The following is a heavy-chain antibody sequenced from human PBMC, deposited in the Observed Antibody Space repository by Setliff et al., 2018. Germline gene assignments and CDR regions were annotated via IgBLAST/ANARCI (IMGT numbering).Heavy chain of an antibody. J-gene: IGHJ4*02. CDR2: IKQDGSEK. Sequence: GGSLGLSCAASGFTFSTDWMSWVRQAPGKGLEWVANIKQDGSEKYYVDSVKGRFSISRDNAKNSLYLQMNSLRAEDTAVYYCARDPHFDSWGQGTLVTVSS. CDR3: ARDPHFDS. V-gene: IGHV3-7*01. CDR1: GFTFSTDW.